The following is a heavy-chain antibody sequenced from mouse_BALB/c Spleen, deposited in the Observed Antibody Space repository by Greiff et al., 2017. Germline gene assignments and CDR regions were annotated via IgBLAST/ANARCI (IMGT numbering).Heavy chain of an antibody. CDR1: GYSFTSYW. D-gene: IGHD4-1*01. V-gene: IGHV1S126*01. CDR2: IDPSDSET. CDR3: ARDSPLTGTPAWFAY. J-gene: IGHJ3*01. Sequence: QVQLQQSGPQLVRPGASVKISCKASGYSFTSYWMHWVKQRPGQGLEWIGMIDPSDSETRLNQKFKDKATLTVDKSSSTAYMQLSSPTSEDSAVYYCARDSPLTGTPAWFAYWGQGTLVTVSA.